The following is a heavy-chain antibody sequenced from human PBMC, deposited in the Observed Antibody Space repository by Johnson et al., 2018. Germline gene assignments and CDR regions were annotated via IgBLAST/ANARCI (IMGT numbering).Heavy chain of an antibody. V-gene: IGHV3-21*01. CDR2: ISSSSSYI. CDR1: GFTFSSYS. Sequence: EVQLVESGGGLVKPGGSLRLSCAASGFTFSSYSMNWVRQAPGKGLEWVSSISSSSSYIYYADSVTGRFTISRDNAKNSLCLQMNSLGAEDTAVYYYARYKELLRYMDVWGKGTTVTVSS. J-gene: IGHJ6*03. D-gene: IGHD2-15*01. CDR3: ARYKELLRYMDV.